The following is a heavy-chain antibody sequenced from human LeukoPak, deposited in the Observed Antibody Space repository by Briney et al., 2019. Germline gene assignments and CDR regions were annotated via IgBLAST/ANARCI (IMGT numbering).Heavy chain of an antibody. V-gene: IGHV3-30*18. Sequence: PGRSLRLSCAASGFSFSLYGMHWVRQAPGKGLEWVALISYEGSAEYYPDSVKVRFTISRDNSKNTLYLQMNSLGAEDTAVYYCAKVPHDYGINSADDYGMDVWGQGTTVTVSS. J-gene: IGHJ6*02. CDR3: AKVPHDYGINSADDYGMDV. CDR2: ISYEGSAE. CDR1: GFSFSLYG. D-gene: IGHD4-17*01.